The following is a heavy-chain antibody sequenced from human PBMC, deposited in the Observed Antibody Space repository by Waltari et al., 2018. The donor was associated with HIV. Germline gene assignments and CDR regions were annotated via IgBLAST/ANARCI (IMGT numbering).Heavy chain of an antibody. D-gene: IGHD3-3*01. V-gene: IGHV3-21*06. CDR3: ARDRSDDFWSGPNYGMDV. CDR2: IRGSNTYI. Sequence: EEHLVESGGGLVKPGESLRLSCAASGFAFNPYSMNWVRQSPGKGLEWVSSIRGSNTYIYYADSVKGRFTISRDNAKNSLYLQMSSLRAEDTAVYYCARDRSDDFWSGPNYGMDVWGQGTTVTVSS. J-gene: IGHJ6*02. CDR1: GFAFNPYS.